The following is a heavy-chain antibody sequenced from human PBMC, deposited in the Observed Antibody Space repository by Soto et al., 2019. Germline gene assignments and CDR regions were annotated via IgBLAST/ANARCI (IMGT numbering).Heavy chain of an antibody. J-gene: IGHJ6*03. D-gene: IGHD5-18*01. CDR3: ARGSGDTAMVTGYYYMDF. Sequence: GASVKVSCKASGGTFSSYTISWVRQAPGQGLEWMGRIIPILGIANYAQKFQGRVTITADKSTSTAYMELSSLRSEDTAVYYCARGSGDTAMVTGYYYMDFPGKGTMVTVSS. V-gene: IGHV1-69*02. CDR1: GGTFSSYT. CDR2: IIPILGIA.